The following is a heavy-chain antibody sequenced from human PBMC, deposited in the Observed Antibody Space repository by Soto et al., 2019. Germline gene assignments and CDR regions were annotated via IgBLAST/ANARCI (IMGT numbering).Heavy chain of an antibody. D-gene: IGHD6-13*01. Sequence: ASVKVSCKASGGTFSSYAISWVRQAPGQGLEWMGGIIPIFGTANYAPKFQGRVTITADESTSTAYMELSSLRSEDTAVYYCARGIRAAAGLYYYYYGMDVWGQGTTVTVSS. CDR3: ARGIRAAAGLYYYYYGMDV. CDR1: GGTFSSYA. CDR2: IIPIFGTA. J-gene: IGHJ6*02. V-gene: IGHV1-69*13.